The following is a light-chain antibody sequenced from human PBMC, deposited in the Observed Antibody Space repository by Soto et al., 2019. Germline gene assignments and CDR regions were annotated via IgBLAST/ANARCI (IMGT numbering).Light chain of an antibody. CDR3: QQSNSYPIT. V-gene: IGKV1-5*03. J-gene: IGKJ5*01. CDR2: KAS. Sequence: DIQMTQSPSTLSASVGDRVTITCRASQSISSWLAWYQQKPGKAPKLLIYKASSLESGVPSRFSGSGSGTEFTLTISSLQPDDFATYYYQQSNSYPITFGQGTRLEIK. CDR1: QSISSW.